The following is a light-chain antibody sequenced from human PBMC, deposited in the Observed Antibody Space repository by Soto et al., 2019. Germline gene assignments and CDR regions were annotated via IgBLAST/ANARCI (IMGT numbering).Light chain of an antibody. CDR1: QYIVTN. J-gene: IGKJ1*01. V-gene: IGKV3-15*01. CDR2: DAS. CDR3: QQYNKWPT. Sequence: EIVMTQSPATLSVSPGERATLSCRASQYIVTNLAWYQHKPGQVPRLLIYDASTRATGTPDRFSGSGAGAAFTLTISSLQSEDFAVYYCQQYNKWPTFGEGTKVEIK.